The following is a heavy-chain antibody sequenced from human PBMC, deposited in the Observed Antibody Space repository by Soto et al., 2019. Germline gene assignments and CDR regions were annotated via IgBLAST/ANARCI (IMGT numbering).Heavy chain of an antibody. V-gene: IGHV1-18*01. D-gene: IGHD5-12*01. CDR2: INTYNGMT. J-gene: IGHJ4*02. CDR3: AKSPRGEMATD. CDR1: GYTFINYH. Sequence: QVQLVQSGGEVKKPGASVTVSCKASGYTFINYHITWVRQAPGQGLEWMAWINTYNGMTDYAQRCQGRVTMTRDISTSTAYMEWRNLGSDDTAVYFCAKSPRGEMATDWGQGTLVTVSS.